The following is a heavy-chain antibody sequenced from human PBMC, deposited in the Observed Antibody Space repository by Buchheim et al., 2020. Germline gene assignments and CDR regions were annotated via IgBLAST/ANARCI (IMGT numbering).Heavy chain of an antibody. D-gene: IGHD3-3*01. J-gene: IGHJ4*01. Sequence: EVQLLESGGGLVQAGGSLRLSCAASGFVFSTYSMNWVRQAPGKGPEWVSLLSASGGEAYYAASVKGRFTISRDNSKNTLYLELNSVRADDAAVYYCARGASTITRHFDNWGQGTL. V-gene: IGHV3-23*01. CDR1: GFVFSTYS. CDR3: ARGASTITRHFDN. CDR2: LSASGGEA.